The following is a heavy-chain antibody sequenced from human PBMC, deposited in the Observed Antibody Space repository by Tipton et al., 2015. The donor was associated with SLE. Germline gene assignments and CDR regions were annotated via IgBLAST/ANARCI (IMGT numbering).Heavy chain of an antibody. CDR2: IYHSGST. CDR1: GGSISSSSYY. Sequence: TLSLTCTVSGGSISSSSYYWGWIRQPPGKGLEWIGSIYHSGSTYYNPSLKSRVTISVDTSKNQFSLKLSSVTAADTAVYYCAGLQQLVGFDPWGQGTLVTVAS. V-gene: IGHV4-39*07. J-gene: IGHJ5*02. D-gene: IGHD6-13*01. CDR3: AGLQQLVGFDP.